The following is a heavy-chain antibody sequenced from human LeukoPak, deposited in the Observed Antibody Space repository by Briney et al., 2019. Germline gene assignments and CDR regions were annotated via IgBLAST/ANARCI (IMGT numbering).Heavy chain of an antibody. J-gene: IGHJ5*02. CDR2: IYTSGST. Sequence: PSETLSLTCTVSGGSISNYFWNWIRQPAGRGREGIRRIYTSGSTNYNPSLKSRVTMSVDTSKNQFSLKLSSVTAADSAVYYCARDFWSGYYAWFDPWGXGTLVTVSS. CDR1: GGSISNYF. D-gene: IGHD3-3*01. V-gene: IGHV4-4*07. CDR3: ARDFWSGYYAWFDP.